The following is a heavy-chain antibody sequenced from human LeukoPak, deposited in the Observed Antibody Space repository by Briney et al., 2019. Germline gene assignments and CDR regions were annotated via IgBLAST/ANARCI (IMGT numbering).Heavy chain of an antibody. CDR1: GFTFSSYW. CDR3: ARWTNFHAFDI. J-gene: IGHJ3*02. CDR2: INQDGSEK. Sequence: GGSLRLSCAASGFTFSSYWMSWVRQAPGKGLEWVANINQDGSEKYYVDSVKGRFTISRDNPKNSLYLQMNSLRAEDTAVYYCARWTNFHAFDIWGQGTLVTVSS. V-gene: IGHV3-7*01. D-gene: IGHD1-1*01.